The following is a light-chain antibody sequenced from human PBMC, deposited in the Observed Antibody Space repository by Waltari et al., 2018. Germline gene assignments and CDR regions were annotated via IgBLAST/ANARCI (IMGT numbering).Light chain of an antibody. CDR2: DVS. J-gene: IGLJ2*01. CDR3: SSYTSSSTPVV. Sequence: QSALTQPASVSGSPGQSITLSCTGTSSDVGGYNYVSRYQQHPGKAPKLMIYDVSNRPSGVSNRFSGSKSGNTASLTISGLQAEDEADYYCSSYTSSSTPVVFGGGTKLTVL. CDR1: SSDVGGYNY. V-gene: IGLV2-14*03.